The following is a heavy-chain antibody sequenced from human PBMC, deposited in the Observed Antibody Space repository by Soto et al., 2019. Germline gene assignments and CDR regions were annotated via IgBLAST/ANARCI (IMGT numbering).Heavy chain of an antibody. D-gene: IGHD3-10*01. CDR1: GGSISSYY. J-gene: IGHJ5*02. V-gene: IGHV4-59*01. Sequence: SETLSLTCTVSGGSISSYYWSWIRQPPGKGLEWIGYIYYSGSTNYNPSLKSRVTISVDTSKNQFSLKLSSVTAADTAVYYCARLVYRFGSGTPGPVEDWFDPWGQGTLVTVSS. CDR2: IYYSGST. CDR3: ARLVYRFGSGTPGPVEDWFDP.